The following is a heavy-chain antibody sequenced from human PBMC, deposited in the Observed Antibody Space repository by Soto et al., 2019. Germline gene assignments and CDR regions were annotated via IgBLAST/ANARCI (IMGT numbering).Heavy chain of an antibody. CDR2: ISYDGSNK. CDR1: GFTFSSYG. CDR3: AKDHISDFGVVLPQPDY. Sequence: GGSLRLSCAASGFTFSSYGMHWVRQAPGKGLEWVAVISYDGSNKYYADSVKGRFTISRDNSKNTLYLQMNSLRAEDTAVYYCAKDHISDFGVVLPQPDYWGQGTLVTVSS. J-gene: IGHJ4*02. V-gene: IGHV3-30*18. D-gene: IGHD3-3*01.